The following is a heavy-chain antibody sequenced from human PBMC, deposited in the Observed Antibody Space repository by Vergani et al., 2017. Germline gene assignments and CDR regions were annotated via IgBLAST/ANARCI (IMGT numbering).Heavy chain of an antibody. V-gene: IGHV5-10-1*03. CDR2: IDPSDSYT. Sequence: EVQLVPSGAEVKKPGESLRISCKGSGFSFTSYWISWVRQMPGKGLAWMGRIDPSDSYTNYSPSFQGHVSISADKSISTAYLQWSSLKASDTAMYYCARLGRRALDAFDIWGQGTMVTVSS. J-gene: IGHJ3*02. D-gene: IGHD2-15*01. CDR3: ARLGRRALDAFDI. CDR1: GFSFTSYW.